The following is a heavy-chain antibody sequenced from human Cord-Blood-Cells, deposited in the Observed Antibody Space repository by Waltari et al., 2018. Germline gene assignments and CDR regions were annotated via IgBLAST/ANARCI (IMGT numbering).Heavy chain of an antibody. V-gene: IGHV4-31*03. D-gene: IGHD4-17*01. J-gene: IGHJ4*02. CDR2: IYYSGST. CDR3: ARAPDYGDYLGSAIDY. CDR1: GGSFSSGGYY. Sequence: QVQLQESGPGLVKPSQTLSLPCTVAGGSFSSGGYYWSWIRRHPGKGLEWIGYIYYSGSTYYNPSLKSRVTISVDTSKNQFSLKLSSVTAADTAVYYCARAPDYGDYLGSAIDYWGQGTLVTVSS.